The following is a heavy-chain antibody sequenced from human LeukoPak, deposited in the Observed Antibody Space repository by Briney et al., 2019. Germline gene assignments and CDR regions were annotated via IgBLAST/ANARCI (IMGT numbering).Heavy chain of an antibody. D-gene: IGHD1-26*01. CDR2: ISSSSSTI. CDR3: ARSGSSPSYYYYYMDV. CDR1: GFTFSSYS. Sequence: GGSLRLSCTASGFTFSSYSMNWVRQAPGKGLEWVSYISSSSSTIYYADSVKGRFTISRDNAKNSLYLQMNSLRAEDTAVYYCARSGSSPSYYYYYMDVWGKGTTVTVSS. V-gene: IGHV3-48*01. J-gene: IGHJ6*03.